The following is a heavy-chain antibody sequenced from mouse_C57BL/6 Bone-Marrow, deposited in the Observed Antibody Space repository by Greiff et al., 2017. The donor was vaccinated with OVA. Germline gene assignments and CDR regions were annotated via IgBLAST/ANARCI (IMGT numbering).Heavy chain of an antibody. CDR2: ISSGGSYT. J-gene: IGHJ4*01. Sequence: EVKLVESGGDLVKPGGSLKLSCAASGFTFSSYGMSWVRQTPDKRLEWVATISSGGSYTYYPDSVKGRFTISRDNAKNTLYLQMSSLKSEDTAMYYCARPPWAMDYWGQGTSVTVSS. V-gene: IGHV5-6*01. CDR3: ARPPWAMDY. CDR1: GFTFSSYG.